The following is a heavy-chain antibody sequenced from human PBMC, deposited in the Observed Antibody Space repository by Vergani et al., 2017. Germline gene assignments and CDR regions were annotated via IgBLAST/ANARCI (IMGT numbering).Heavy chain of an antibody. Sequence: VLLVESGGGLVQPGGSLRLSCAASDFTFSDYGMHWVRQAPGKGLEWVAIIWHDGSNKYYADSVKGRFTISRDNSKNTLYLQMNSLRAEDTAVYYCAVEQPPSLTAAFDIWGQGTMVTVSS. CDR3: AVEQPPSLTAAFDI. CDR1: DFTFSDYG. J-gene: IGHJ3*02. V-gene: IGHV3-33*08. CDR2: IWHDGSNK. D-gene: IGHD1/OR15-1a*01.